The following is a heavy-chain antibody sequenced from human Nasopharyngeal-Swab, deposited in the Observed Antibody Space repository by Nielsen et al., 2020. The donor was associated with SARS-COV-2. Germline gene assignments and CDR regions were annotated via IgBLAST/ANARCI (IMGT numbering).Heavy chain of an antibody. CDR1: GGSIRDNNYY. J-gene: IGHJ4*02. Sequence: SETLSLTCSVSGGSIRDNNYYWSWIRQPPGKGLEWIGSMSYSGVTFHNPSLRNRVTLSVDTSKNLLSLKLDSVTAADTALYYCARHSRVTTVVVVTLFDFWGQGIQVTVSS. V-gene: IGHV4-39*01. D-gene: IGHD3-22*01. CDR3: ARHSRVTTVVVVTLFDF. CDR2: MSYSGVT.